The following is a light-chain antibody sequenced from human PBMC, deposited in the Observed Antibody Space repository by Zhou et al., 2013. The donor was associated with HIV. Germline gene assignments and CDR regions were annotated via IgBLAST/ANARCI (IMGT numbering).Light chain of an antibody. Sequence: AIQLTQSPSSLSASVGDRVTITCRASQGISSALAWYQQKPGKAPKLLIYDASSLESGVPSRFSGSGSGTDFTLTISSLQPEDFATYYCQQFNNYPRTFGQGRRLEIK. V-gene: IGKV1D-13*01. CDR2: DAS. CDR1: QGISSA. CDR3: QQFNNYPRT. J-gene: IGKJ5*01.